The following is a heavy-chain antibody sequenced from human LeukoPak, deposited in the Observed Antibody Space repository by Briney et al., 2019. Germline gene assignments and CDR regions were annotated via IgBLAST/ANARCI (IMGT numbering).Heavy chain of an antibody. Sequence: ASVKVPCKASGYTFTSYGISWVRQAPGQGLEWMGWISAYNGNTNYAQKLQGRVTMTTDTSTSTAYMELRSLRSDDTAVYYCARDLGCSSTSCYVNAFDIWGQGTMVTVSS. CDR1: GYTFTSYG. CDR3: ARDLGCSSTSCYVNAFDI. V-gene: IGHV1-18*04. D-gene: IGHD2-2*01. CDR2: ISAYNGNT. J-gene: IGHJ3*02.